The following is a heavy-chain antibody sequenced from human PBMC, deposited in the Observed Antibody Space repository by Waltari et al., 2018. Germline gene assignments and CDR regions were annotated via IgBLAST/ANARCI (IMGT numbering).Heavy chain of an antibody. Sequence: EVQLLESGGGLVQPGGSLRLSCAASGFTFSSYAMSWVRQAPGKGLEWVSAISGSGGSTYYADSVKGRFTISRDNSNNTLYLQMNSLRAEDTAIYYCAKAKIRYFDSEDAFDIWGQGTMVTVSS. CDR3: AKAKIRYFDSEDAFDI. D-gene: IGHD3-9*01. CDR2: ISGSGGST. J-gene: IGHJ3*02. V-gene: IGHV3-23*01. CDR1: GFTFSSYA.